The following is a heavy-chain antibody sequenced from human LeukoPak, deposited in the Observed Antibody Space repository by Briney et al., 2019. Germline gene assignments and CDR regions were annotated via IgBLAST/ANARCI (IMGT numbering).Heavy chain of an antibody. CDR3: ASGRHLRC. J-gene: IGHJ4*02. D-gene: IGHD4-17*01. CDR2: IKEDGSKK. Sequence: AGSLTLSCAVSGFTFSNYCRSWVRQPPGKGLEWVGTIKEDGSKKYYRYSVKGSFTISRDNARNSLYLQMNSLTAEDTAGSYCASGRHLRCCGRRTLVVASS. CDR1: GFTFSNYC. V-gene: IGHV3-7*01.